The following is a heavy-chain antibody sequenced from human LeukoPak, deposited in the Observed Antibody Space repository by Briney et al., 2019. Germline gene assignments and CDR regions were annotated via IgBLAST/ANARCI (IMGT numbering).Heavy chain of an antibody. CDR1: GGTFSSSG. J-gene: IGHJ4*02. Sequence: ASVKVSCKASGGTFSSSGISWLRQAPGQGLEWMGRIIPIFAITNYAQKFQDRVTITADMSTSTSYMELSSLRSEDTAVYYCARDGYDSSGYYNDYWGQGTLVTVSS. V-gene: IGHV1-69*04. D-gene: IGHD3-22*01. CDR3: ARDGYDSSGYYNDY. CDR2: IIPIFAIT.